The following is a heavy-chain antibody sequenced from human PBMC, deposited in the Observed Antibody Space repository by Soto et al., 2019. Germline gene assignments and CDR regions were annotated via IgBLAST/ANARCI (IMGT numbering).Heavy chain of an antibody. Sequence: WGSLRLSCAGSGFTFSSYAMSWVRQAPVQGLEWVSAISGSGGSTYYADSVKGRFTISRDNSKNTLYLQMNSLRAEDTAVYYCAKDLDYGSGESLDGMDVWGQGTTVTVSS. CDR3: AKDLDYGSGESLDGMDV. J-gene: IGHJ6*02. V-gene: IGHV3-23*01. D-gene: IGHD3-10*01. CDR1: GFTFSSYA. CDR2: ISGSGGST.